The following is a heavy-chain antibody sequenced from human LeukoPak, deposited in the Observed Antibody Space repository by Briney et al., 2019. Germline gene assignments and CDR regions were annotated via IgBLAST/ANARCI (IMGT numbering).Heavy chain of an antibody. Sequence: GGSLRLSCVHSRFTLCRYVMSWVRQAPGKGLEWVSDVCGSGGRTYYADSVKGRFTISRDNSKNTLYLQMNSLRAEDTAVYYCAKDRISSSWIPYYFDYWGQGTQVTVSS. CDR2: VCGSGGRT. J-gene: IGHJ4*02. D-gene: IGHD6-13*01. V-gene: IGHV3-23*01. CDR1: RFTLCRYV. CDR3: AKDRISSSWIPYYFDY.